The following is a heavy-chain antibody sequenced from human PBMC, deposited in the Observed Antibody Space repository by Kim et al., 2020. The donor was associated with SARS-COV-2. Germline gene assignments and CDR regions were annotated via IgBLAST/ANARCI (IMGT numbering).Heavy chain of an antibody. V-gene: IGHV4-34*01. CDR3: VVGSCSGGDCYEF. CDR1: GGSLSGYY. CDR2: INVSGST. D-gene: IGHD2-15*01. J-gene: IGHJ4*02. Sequence: SETLSLTCAVYGGSLSGYYWIWIRQPPGKGPEWIGEINVSGSTNYNPSVKSRVSISLDTSKKQFSLKLRSVTAADTAVHYCVVGSCSGGDCYEFWGQGTLVTVSS.